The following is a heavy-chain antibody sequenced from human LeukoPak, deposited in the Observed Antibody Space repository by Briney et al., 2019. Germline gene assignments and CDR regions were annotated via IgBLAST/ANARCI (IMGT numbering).Heavy chain of an antibody. D-gene: IGHD3-9*01. V-gene: IGHV3-30*03. CDR3: ARGVRDILSGYYTDYYFYYMDV. CDR1: RFTFSNYV. CDR2: ISYDGSDK. Sequence: GGSLRLSCAASRFTFSNYVMHWVRQAPGKGLEWVAVISYDGSDKYYADSVKGRFTISRDNAKNSLYLQMNSLRAEDTAVYYCARGVRDILSGYYTDYYFYYMDVWGKGTTVTVSS. J-gene: IGHJ6*03.